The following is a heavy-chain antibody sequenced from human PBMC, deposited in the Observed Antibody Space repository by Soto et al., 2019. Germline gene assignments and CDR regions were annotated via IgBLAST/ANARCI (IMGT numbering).Heavy chain of an antibody. CDR3: AYRVLRTVFGLVTTTAIYFDF. J-gene: IGHJ4*02. CDR2: IYWDDDK. Sequence: QITLNESGPTQVKPRQTLTLTCTFSGFSLTTSGVGVGWIRQSPGKAPEWLALIYWDDDKRYSPSLKSRLTITKDTYNTQVVLTMADLDPADTATYYCAYRVLRTVFGLVTTTAIYFDFWGQGTPVAVSS. CDR1: GFSLTTSGVG. V-gene: IGHV2-5*02. D-gene: IGHD3-3*01.